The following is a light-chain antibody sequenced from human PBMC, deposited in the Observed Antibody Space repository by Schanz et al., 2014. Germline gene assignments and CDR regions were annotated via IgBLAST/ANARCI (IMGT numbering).Light chain of an antibody. V-gene: IGLV2-8*01. CDR2: EVS. CDR1: SSDVGGYNY. Sequence: QSALTQPPSASGSPGQSVTISCTGTSSDVGGYNYVSWYPQHPGKAPKLMIYEVSQRPSGVPDRFSGSKSGNTASLTVSGLQAEDEADFYCSSLTSSITYVFGTGTKVTVL. J-gene: IGLJ1*01. CDR3: SSLTSSITYV.